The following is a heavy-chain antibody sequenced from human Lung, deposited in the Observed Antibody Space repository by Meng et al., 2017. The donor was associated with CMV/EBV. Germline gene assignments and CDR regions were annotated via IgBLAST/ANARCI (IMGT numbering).Heavy chain of an antibody. D-gene: IGHD2-15*01. CDR2: IGANGNNT. J-gene: IGHJ4*02. CDR3: ARESGGSGESLLDN. Sequence: ASGFTCSYYAMHWVRQAPGKGLEYVSAIGANGNNTYYAKSVKGRFTISRDNSKNTLYLQMGSLRTEDMAVYYCARESGGSGESLLDNWGRGTLVTVSS. CDR1: GFTCSYYA. V-gene: IGHV3-64*01.